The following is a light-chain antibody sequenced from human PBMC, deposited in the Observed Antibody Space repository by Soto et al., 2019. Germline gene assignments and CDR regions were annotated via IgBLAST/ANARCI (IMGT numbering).Light chain of an antibody. CDR2: GAS. Sequence: EIGLSQSPGTLSLSPGERDTLSCRASQSVSSSYLAWYQQKPGQAPRLLIYGASSRTTGIPDRFSGSGSGTDFTLTISSLQAEDVAVYYCQHYYSTPLTFGGGTKVDIK. CDR3: QHYYSTPLT. V-gene: IGKV3-20*01. CDR1: QSVSSSY. J-gene: IGKJ4*01.